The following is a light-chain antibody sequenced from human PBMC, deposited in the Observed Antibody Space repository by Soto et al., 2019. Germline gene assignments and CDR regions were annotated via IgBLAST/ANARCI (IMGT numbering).Light chain of an antibody. CDR2: AAS. J-gene: IGKJ4*01. V-gene: IGKV1-9*01. CDR3: QQLNSYSLT. CDR1: KGISSY. Sequence: IQLTQSPSSLSASVGDRVTITCRASKGISSYLAWYQQKPGKAPKLLIYAASTLQSGVPSRFSGSGSGTDFTLTISSLQPEDFATYYCQQLNSYSLTFGGGTKVDIK.